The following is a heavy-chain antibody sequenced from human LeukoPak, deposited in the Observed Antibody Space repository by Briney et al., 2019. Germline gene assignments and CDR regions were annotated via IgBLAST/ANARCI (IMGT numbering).Heavy chain of an antibody. CDR2: IDPNSGGT. V-gene: IGHV1-2*02. CDR1: GYTFTDYY. D-gene: IGHD4-11*01. J-gene: IGHJ2*01. CDR3: ARGGPSPTTVTSNWYFDL. Sequence: ASVKVSCKASGYTFTDYYMHWVRQAPGRGLEWMGWIDPNSGGTKYAQRFQGRVTMTRDTSITTAYMELSRLRSDDTAVYYCARGGPSPTTVTSNWYFDLWGRGTLVTVSS.